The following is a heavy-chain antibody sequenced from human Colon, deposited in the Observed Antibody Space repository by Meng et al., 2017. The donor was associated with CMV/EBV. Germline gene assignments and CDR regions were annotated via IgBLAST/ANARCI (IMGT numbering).Heavy chain of an antibody. V-gene: IGHV3-23*01. CDR1: GFTFTSYD. Sequence: VGLLGSGGGLVQPGGSMRPSWAASGFTFTSYDMSWVRQAPGKGLEWVSTIGRGSGANYADSVKGRFTMSRDNSKNTVYLEMNNLRAEDAAIYYCARDRWFTFWGQGVLVTVSS. D-gene: IGHD2-15*01. CDR3: ARDRWFTF. J-gene: IGHJ4*02. CDR2: IGRGSGA.